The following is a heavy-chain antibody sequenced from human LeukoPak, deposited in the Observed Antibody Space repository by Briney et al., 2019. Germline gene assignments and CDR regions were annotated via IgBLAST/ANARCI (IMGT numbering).Heavy chain of an antibody. J-gene: IGHJ6*02. CDR1: GGSFSGYY. Sequence: PSETLSLTCAVYGGSFSGYYWSWIRQPPGKGLEWIGEINHSGSTNYNPSLKSRVTISVDTSKNQFSLKLSSVTAADTAAYYCARGYCSSTSCYFWGYYYGMDVWGQGTTVTVSS. CDR3: ARGYCSSTSCYFWGYYYGMDV. V-gene: IGHV4-34*01. CDR2: INHSGST. D-gene: IGHD2-2*01.